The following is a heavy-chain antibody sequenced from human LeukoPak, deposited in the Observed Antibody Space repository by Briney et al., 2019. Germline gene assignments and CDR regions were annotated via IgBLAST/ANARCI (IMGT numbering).Heavy chain of an antibody. Sequence: MSGGSLRLSCAASGFTFSTYSMNWVRLAPGKGLEWVSSISSSSSYIYYADSVKGRFTISRDNAKNSLYLQMNSLRAEDTAVYYCARDRGYSYGPFDYWGQGTLVTVSS. CDR1: GFTFSTYS. J-gene: IGHJ4*02. V-gene: IGHV3-21*01. D-gene: IGHD5-18*01. CDR2: ISSSSSYI. CDR3: ARDRGYSYGPFDY.